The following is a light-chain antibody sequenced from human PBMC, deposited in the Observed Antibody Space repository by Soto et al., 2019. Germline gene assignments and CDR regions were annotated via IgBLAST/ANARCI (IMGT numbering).Light chain of an antibody. V-gene: IGKV1-5*03. Sequence: DFQMTQSPSTLSASVGDRVTITCRASERMSSWLAWYQQKPGKVPKLLTYKASILKRGVPSRFSGSGSETQFTLTISSLQPDDFATYYCQLYNSHLFTFGQGTRLEI. CDR1: ERMSSW. CDR3: QLYNSHLFT. CDR2: KAS. J-gene: IGKJ2*01.